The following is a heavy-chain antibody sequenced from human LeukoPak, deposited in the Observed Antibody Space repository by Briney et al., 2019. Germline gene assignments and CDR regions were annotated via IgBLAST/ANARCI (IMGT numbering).Heavy chain of an antibody. CDR3: AKVRQGGIRGDP. CDR1: GFSFSSYW. V-gene: IGHV3-23*01. D-gene: IGHD3-16*01. Sequence: HPGGSLRLSCAASGFSFSSYWMHWVRQAPGKGLEWVSGISASGGSTYYADSVKGRFTISRDNSKDTLSLQMNSLRVEDTAVFYCAKVRQGGIRGDPWGQGTLVTVSS. J-gene: IGHJ5*02. CDR2: ISASGGST.